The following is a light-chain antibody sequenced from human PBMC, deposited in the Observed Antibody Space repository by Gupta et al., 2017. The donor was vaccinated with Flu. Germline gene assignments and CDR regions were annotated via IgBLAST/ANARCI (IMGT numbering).Light chain of an antibody. Sequence: DIVMTQSPDSLAVSLGESATINCKSSQSVLYNSNHKNFLAWYQQKPGQPPKLLIYWASTRESGVPDRFSGSGSGTDFTLTISSLQAEDVAVYYCQQYYDLPYTFGQGTKLEIK. V-gene: IGKV4-1*01. CDR1: QSVLYNSNHKNF. CDR3: QQYYDLPYT. J-gene: IGKJ2*01. CDR2: WAS.